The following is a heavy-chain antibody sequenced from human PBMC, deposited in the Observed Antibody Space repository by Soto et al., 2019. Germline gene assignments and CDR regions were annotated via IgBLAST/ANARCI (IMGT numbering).Heavy chain of an antibody. V-gene: IGHV3-15*01. Sequence: RLSCAASGLTFSNVWMSWVRQAPGKGLEWIGRMRSKADGGTTDYAAPVKGRFTISRDDSKNTLYLQMNSLKTDDTALYYCTTTRDPNDYWGQGTLVPVSS. CDR2: MRSKADGGTT. J-gene: IGHJ4*02. CDR3: TTTRDPNDY. CDR1: GLTFSNVW.